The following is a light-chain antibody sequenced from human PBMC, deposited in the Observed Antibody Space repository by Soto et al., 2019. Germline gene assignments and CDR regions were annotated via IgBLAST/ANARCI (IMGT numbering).Light chain of an antibody. CDR3: QTWGTGDWV. Sequence: QPVLTQSPSASASLGASVKLTCTLNSGYATYAIAWHQQQPEKGPRYLMKLNSDGSHSKGDGIPDRFSGSSSGTERYLTISSLQSEDEADYYCQTWGTGDWVFGGGTQLTVL. CDR1: SGYATYA. V-gene: IGLV4-69*01. J-gene: IGLJ7*01. CDR2: LNSDGSH.